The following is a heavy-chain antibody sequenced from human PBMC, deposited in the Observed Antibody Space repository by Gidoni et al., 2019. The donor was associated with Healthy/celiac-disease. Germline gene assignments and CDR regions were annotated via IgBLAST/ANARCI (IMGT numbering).Heavy chain of an antibody. CDR1: GFTFSSYS. Sequence: VPLLESAGGLFKPVGSLSLSCSSSGFTFSSYSMNWVRQAPGKGLEWVSSISSSSSYIYYADSVKGRFTISRDNGKNSLYLQMNSLRAEDTAVYYWARDVPEMATIEYWGQGTLVTVSS. D-gene: IGHD5-12*01. J-gene: IGHJ4*02. CDR2: ISSSSSYI. CDR3: ARDVPEMATIEY. V-gene: IGHV3-21*01.